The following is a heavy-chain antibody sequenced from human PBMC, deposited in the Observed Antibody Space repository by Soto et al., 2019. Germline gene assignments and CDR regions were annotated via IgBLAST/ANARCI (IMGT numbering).Heavy chain of an antibody. CDR2: IYPGDSDT. V-gene: IGHV5-51*01. CDR1: GYSFTRYW. D-gene: IGHD2-15*01. J-gene: IGHJ3*02. Sequence: GESLKISGRGSGYSFTRYWIGWVRQMPGKGLEWMGGIYPGDSDTRYSPSFEGQVTISADKSISTAYLQWSNLKASDTAMFYCARLIRYCSGGTCYTDAFDIWGQGTMVTVSS. CDR3: ARLIRYCSGGTCYTDAFDI.